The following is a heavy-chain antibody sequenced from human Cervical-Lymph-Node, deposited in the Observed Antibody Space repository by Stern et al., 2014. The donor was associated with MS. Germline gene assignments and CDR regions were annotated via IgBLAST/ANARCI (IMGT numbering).Heavy chain of an antibody. D-gene: IGHD6-6*01. CDR2: INPKSGGP. CDR1: GYIFTDYY. J-gene: IGHJ5*02. CDR3: TRALRIADRPSPGGHWFDP. Sequence: QVQLVQSGAEVEKPGASVKVSCKASGYIFTDYYLHWVRQAPGQGLEWMGRINPKSGGPSYAQSFQGRVTLTRDTSITTAYMDLSRLTSDDTAVYYCTRALRIADRPSPGGHWFDPWGQGTLVSVAS. V-gene: IGHV1-2*02.